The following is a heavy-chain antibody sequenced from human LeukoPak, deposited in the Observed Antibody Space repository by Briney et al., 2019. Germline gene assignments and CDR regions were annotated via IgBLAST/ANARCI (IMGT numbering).Heavy chain of an antibody. V-gene: IGHV3-15*01. J-gene: IGHJ4*02. Sequence: GGSLRLSCAASGFTFSNAWMSWVRQAPGKGLEWVGRIKSQTDGGTTTYTAPVQGRFTISRDDSKNTLYLQTDSLKTEDTAVYYCTTYKPQPSGGLFDYWGQGTLVTVSS. CDR1: GFTFSNAW. CDR2: IKSQTDGGTT. CDR3: TTYKPQPSGGLFDY. D-gene: IGHD1-14*01.